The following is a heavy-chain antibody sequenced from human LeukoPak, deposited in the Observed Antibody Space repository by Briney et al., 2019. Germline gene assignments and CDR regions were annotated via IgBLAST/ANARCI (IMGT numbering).Heavy chain of an antibody. Sequence: GGSLRLSWAASGFKFSIYAMTWVRQAPGKGLEWVSSIDTSGGSTVYADSVKGRFTISRDNSKNTLYLQMNSLRAEDTAMYHCANVYDFWSGYYPPFDYWGQGTLVTVSS. D-gene: IGHD3-3*01. CDR1: GFKFSIYA. CDR3: ANVYDFWSGYYPPFDY. V-gene: IGHV3-23*01. CDR2: IDTSGGST. J-gene: IGHJ4*02.